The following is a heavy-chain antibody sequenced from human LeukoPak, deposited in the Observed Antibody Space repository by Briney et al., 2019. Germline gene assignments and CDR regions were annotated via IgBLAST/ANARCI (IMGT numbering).Heavy chain of an antibody. CDR3: ARRSGYSSGYFDY. CDR1: GGSISSSSYY. D-gene: IGHD3-22*01. Sequence: PSETLSLTCTVSGGSISSSSYYWGWIRQPPGRGLEWIGSIYYSGSTYYNPSLKSRVTISVDTSKNQFSLKLSSVTAADTAVYYCARRSGYSSGYFDYWGQGTLVTVSS. V-gene: IGHV4-39*01. CDR2: IYYSGST. J-gene: IGHJ4*02.